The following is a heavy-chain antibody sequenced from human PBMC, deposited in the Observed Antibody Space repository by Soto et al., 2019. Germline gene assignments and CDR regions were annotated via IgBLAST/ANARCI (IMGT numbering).Heavy chain of an antibody. CDR3: ARGLYDILTGHPNWFDP. V-gene: IGHV4-30-2*01. Sequence: SETLSLTCAVSCGSISSGGYSWSWIRQPPGKGLEWIGYIYHSGGTYYNPSLKSRVTISVDRSKNQFSLKLSSVTAADTAVYYCARGLYDILTGHPNWFDPWGQGTLVTVSS. CDR2: IYHSGGT. D-gene: IGHD3-9*01. CDR1: CGSISSGGYS. J-gene: IGHJ5*02.